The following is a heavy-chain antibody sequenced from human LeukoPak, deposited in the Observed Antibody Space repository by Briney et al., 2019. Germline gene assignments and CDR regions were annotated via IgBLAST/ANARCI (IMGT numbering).Heavy chain of an antibody. D-gene: IGHD3-22*01. CDR1: GYTFTSYD. CDR2: MNPNSGNT. J-gene: IGHJ5*02. Sequence: GASVKVSCMASGYTFTSYDINWVRQATGQGLEWMGWMNPNSGNTGYAQKFQGRVTMARNTSISTAYTELSSLRSEDTAVYYCARSPLRDSSGYTFDPWGQGTLVTVSS. CDR3: ARSPLRDSSGYTFDP. V-gene: IGHV1-8*01.